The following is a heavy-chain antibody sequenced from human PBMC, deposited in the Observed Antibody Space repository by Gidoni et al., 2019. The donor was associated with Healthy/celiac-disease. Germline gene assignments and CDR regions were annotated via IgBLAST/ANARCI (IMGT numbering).Heavy chain of an antibody. CDR1: GFTVSSNY. Sequence: AASGFTVSSNYMSWVRQAPGKGLEWVSVIYSGGSTYYAESVKGRFTISRDNSKNTLYLQMNSLRAEDTAVYYCARMDDTAMADYWGQGTLVTVSS. CDR2: IYSGGST. D-gene: IGHD5-18*01. J-gene: IGHJ4*02. V-gene: IGHV3-53*01. CDR3: ARMDDTAMADY.